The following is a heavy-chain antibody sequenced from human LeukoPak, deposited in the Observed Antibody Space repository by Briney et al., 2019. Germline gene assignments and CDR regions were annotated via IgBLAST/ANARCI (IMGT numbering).Heavy chain of an antibody. CDR1: GGSFSGYY. V-gene: IGHV4-34*01. CDR3: ARGPQWLALA. D-gene: IGHD6-19*01. J-gene: IGHJ5*02. Sequence: PSETLSRTCAVYGGSFSGYYWSWIRQPPGKGLEWIGEINHSGSTNYNPSLKSRVTISVDTSKNQFSLKLSSVTAADTAVYYCARGPQWLALAWGQGTLVTVSS. CDR2: INHSGST.